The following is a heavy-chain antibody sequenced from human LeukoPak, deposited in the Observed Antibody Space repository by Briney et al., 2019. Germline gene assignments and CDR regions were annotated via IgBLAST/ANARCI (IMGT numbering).Heavy chain of an antibody. D-gene: IGHD1-26*01. Sequence: GASVKVSCKGYGYTFINHDIDWVRQAAGQGLQWMGWMNSNSGNTGYAQKFQGRVTFTKGTSISTAYMELYSLTSDDTAVYYCARGSGRHGRDWFDPWGQGTLVTVSS. CDR3: ARGSGRHGRDWFDP. CDR1: GYTFINHD. CDR2: MNSNSGNT. V-gene: IGHV1-8*03. J-gene: IGHJ5*02.